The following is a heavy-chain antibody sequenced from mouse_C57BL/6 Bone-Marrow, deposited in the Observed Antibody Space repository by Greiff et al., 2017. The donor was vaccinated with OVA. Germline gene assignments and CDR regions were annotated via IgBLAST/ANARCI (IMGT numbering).Heavy chain of an antibody. CDR3: ARYDYDDFAY. CDR1: GFTFTDYY. V-gene: IGHV7-3*01. CDR2: IRNKANGYTT. Sequence: EVKVVESGGGLVQPGGSLSLSCAASGFTFTDYYMSWVRQPPGKALEWLGFIRNKANGYTTEYSASVKGRFTISRDNSQSILYLQMNALRAEDSATYYCARYDYDDFAYWGQGTLVTVSA. J-gene: IGHJ3*01. D-gene: IGHD2-4*01.